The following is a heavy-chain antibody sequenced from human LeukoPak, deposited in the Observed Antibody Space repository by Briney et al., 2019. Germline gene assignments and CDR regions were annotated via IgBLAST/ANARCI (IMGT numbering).Heavy chain of an antibody. J-gene: IGHJ4*02. CDR3: ASAYYDSSGYPAWVSAGSDY. V-gene: IGHV1-18*01. CDR2: ISAYNGNT. Sequence: ASVKVSCKASGYTFTSYGISWVRQAPGQGLEWMGWISAYNGNTNYAQKLQGRVTMTTDTSTSTAYMELRSLRSDDTAVYYCASAYYDSSGYPAWVSAGSDYWGQGTLVTVSS. CDR1: GYTFTSYG. D-gene: IGHD3-22*01.